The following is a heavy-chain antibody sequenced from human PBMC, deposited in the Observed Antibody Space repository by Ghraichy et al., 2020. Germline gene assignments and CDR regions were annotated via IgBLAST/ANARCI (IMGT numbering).Heavy chain of an antibody. CDR2: ISVYNGNT. CDR1: GFTFTSYG. J-gene: IGHJ4*02. V-gene: IGHV1-18*01. CDR3: ARDGRALYDDFWSGYSKIFDY. D-gene: IGHD3-3*01. Sequence: ASVKVSCKASGFTFTSYGISWVRQAPGQGLEWMGWISVYNGNTNYVQKLQGRVTMTTDTSTSTVYMELRSLRSDDTAVYYCARDGRALYDDFWSGYSKIFDYWGQGTLVTVSS.